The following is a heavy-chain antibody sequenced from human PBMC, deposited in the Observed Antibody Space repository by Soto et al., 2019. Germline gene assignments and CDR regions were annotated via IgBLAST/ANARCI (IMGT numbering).Heavy chain of an antibody. CDR3: AGGPYSGYDYYFDY. D-gene: IGHD5-12*01. CDR1: GGSISSGGYY. V-gene: IGHV4-31*03. Sequence: SETLSLTCTVSGGSISSGGYYWSWIRQHPGKGLEWIGYIYYSGSTYYNPSLKSRVTISVDTSKNQFSLKLSSVTAADTAVYYCAGGPYSGYDYYFDYWGQGTLVTVSS. J-gene: IGHJ4*02. CDR2: IYYSGST.